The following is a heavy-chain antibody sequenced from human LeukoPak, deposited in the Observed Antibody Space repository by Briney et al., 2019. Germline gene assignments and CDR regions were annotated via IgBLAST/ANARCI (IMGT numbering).Heavy chain of an antibody. Sequence: ASVKVSCKASGYTFTSYYMHWVRQAPGQGLEWMGWISAHNGNTNYEEKLQGRVTMTTDTSTSTAYMELRSLRSDDTAVYYCARDKGTVATYYYYYMDVWGKGTTVTVSS. CDR2: ISAHNGNT. CDR1: GYTFTSYY. V-gene: IGHV1-18*04. D-gene: IGHD6-19*01. J-gene: IGHJ6*03. CDR3: ARDKGTVATYYYYYMDV.